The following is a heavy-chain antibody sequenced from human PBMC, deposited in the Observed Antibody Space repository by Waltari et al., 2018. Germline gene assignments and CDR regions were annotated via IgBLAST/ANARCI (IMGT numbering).Heavy chain of an antibody. D-gene: IGHD6-13*01. J-gene: IGHJ4*02. Sequence: EVQLVESGGGLVKPGGSLRLSCAASGFTFGSYSMNWVRQAPGKGLEWVSSISSSSSYIYYADSVKGRFTISRDNAKNSLYLQMNSLRAEDTAVYYCARGKAGTGDFDYWGQGTLVTVSS. CDR3: ARGKAGTGDFDY. V-gene: IGHV3-21*01. CDR2: ISSSSSYI. CDR1: GFTFGSYS.